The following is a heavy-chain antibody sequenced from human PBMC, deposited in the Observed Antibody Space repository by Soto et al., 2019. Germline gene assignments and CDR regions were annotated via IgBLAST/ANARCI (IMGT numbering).Heavy chain of an antibody. CDR2: INAGNGNT. D-gene: IGHD1-20*01. Sequence: ASVKVSCKASGYTFTSYAMHWVRQAPGQSLEWMGWINAGNGNTKYSQKFQGRVTITRDISASTAYMELSSLRSEDTAVYYCARGITLPTPLDYWGQGTLVTVSS. CDR3: ARGITLPTPLDY. CDR1: GYTFTSYA. V-gene: IGHV1-3*01. J-gene: IGHJ4*02.